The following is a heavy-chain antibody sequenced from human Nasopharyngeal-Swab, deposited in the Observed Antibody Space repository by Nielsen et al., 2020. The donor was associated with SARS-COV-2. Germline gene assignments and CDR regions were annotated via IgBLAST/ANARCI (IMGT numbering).Heavy chain of an antibody. Sequence: SVKVSCKASGGTFSSYAISWVRQAPGQGLEWMGGIIPIFGTANYAQKFQGRVTITADESTSTAYMELSSLRSEDTAVYYCARITMVRGVIIYWYFDLWGRSTLVTVSS. D-gene: IGHD3-10*01. V-gene: IGHV1-69*13. CDR3: ARITMVRGVIIYWYFDL. CDR2: IIPIFGTA. J-gene: IGHJ2*01. CDR1: GGTFSSYA.